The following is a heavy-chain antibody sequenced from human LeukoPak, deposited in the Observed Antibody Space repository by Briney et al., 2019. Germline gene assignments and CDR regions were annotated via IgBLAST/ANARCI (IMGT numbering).Heavy chain of an antibody. CDR1: GYTFTGYY. J-gene: IGHJ5*02. V-gene: IGHV1-2*02. D-gene: IGHD3-22*01. CDR2: INPNSGGT. Sequence: ASVKVSCKASGYTFTGYYMHWVRQAPGQGLEWMGWINPNSGGTNYAQKFQGRVTMTRDTSISTAYMELSRLRSDDTAVYYCARVWKYYYDSSGYDTWGQGTLVSVSS. CDR3: ARVWKYYYDSSGYDT.